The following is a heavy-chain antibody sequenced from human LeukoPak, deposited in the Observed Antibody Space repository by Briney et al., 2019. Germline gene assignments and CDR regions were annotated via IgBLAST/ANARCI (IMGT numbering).Heavy chain of an antibody. J-gene: IGHJ4*02. D-gene: IGHD6-13*01. V-gene: IGHV3-49*03. CDR3: TRRYVGSSWYPPPFDY. CDR1: GFTFGDYA. Sequence: GGSLRLSCTASGFTFGDYAMSWFRQAPGKGLEWVGFIRSKAYGGTTEYAASVKGRFTISRDDSKSIAYLQMNSLKTEDTAVYYCTRRYVGSSWYPPPFDYWGQGTLVTVSS. CDR2: IRSKAYGGTT.